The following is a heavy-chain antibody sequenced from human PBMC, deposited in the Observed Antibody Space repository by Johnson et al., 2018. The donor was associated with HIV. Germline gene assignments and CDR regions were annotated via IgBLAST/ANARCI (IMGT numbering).Heavy chain of an antibody. J-gene: IGHJ3*02. CDR3: RSWGSSGYYAPFYHDAFDI. V-gene: IGHV3-30-3*01. D-gene: IGHD3-22*01. CDR1: GFTFSSYA. Sequence: MQLVESGGGVVQPGGSLRLSCAASGFTFSSYAMHWVRQAPGKGLEWVAVISYDGSNKYYADSVKGRFTISRDNSKNTLYLQMNSLRAEDTAVYYCRSWGSSGYYAPFYHDAFDIWGQGTMVTVSS. CDR2: ISYDGSNK.